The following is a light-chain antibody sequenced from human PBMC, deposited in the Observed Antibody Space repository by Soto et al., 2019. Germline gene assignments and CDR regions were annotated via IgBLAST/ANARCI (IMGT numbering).Light chain of an antibody. CDR2: AAS. CDR3: QQSYSTPRT. Sequence: IQMTHSPSSLSSSIGDRLTITCMASQSISSYLNWYQQKPGKAPKLLIYAASSLQSGVPSRFSGSGSGTDFTLTISSLQPEDFATYYCQQSYSTPRTFGQGTKVDIK. V-gene: IGKV1-39*01. CDR1: QSISSY. J-gene: IGKJ1*01.